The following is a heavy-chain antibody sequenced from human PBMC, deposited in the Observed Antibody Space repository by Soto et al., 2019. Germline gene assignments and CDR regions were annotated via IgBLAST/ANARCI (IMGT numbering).Heavy chain of an antibody. D-gene: IGHD3-22*01. J-gene: IGHJ3*02. CDR1: GFTFSSYA. V-gene: IGHV3-30*04. Sequence: GGSLRLSCAASGFTFSSYAMHWVRQAPGKGLEWVAVISYDGSNKYYADSVKGRFTISRDNSKNTLYLQMNSLRAEDTAVYYCARGYYDSSGYDAFDIWGQGTMVTVSS. CDR3: ARGYYDSSGYDAFDI. CDR2: ISYDGSNK.